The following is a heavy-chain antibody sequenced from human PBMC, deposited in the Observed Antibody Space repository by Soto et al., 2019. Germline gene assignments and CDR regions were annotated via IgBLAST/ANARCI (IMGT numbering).Heavy chain of an antibody. CDR1: GFTFSSYG. CDR2: IWYDGSNK. V-gene: IGHV3-33*01. Sequence: GGSLRLSCAASGFTFSSYGMHWVRQAPGKGLEWVAVIWYDGSNKYYADSVKGRFTISRDNSKNTLYLQMNSLRAEDTAVYYCARDRLRYFDWLPAGYYYGMDVWGQGTTVTVSS. J-gene: IGHJ6*02. D-gene: IGHD3-9*01. CDR3: ARDRLRYFDWLPAGYYYGMDV.